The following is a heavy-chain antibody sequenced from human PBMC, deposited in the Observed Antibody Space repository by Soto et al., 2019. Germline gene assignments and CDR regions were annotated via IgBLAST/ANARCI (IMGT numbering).Heavy chain of an antibody. Sequence: GGSLRLSCAASGFTFSSYAMHWVRQAPGKGLEWVAVISYDGSNKYYADSVKGRFTISRDNSKNTLYLQMNSLRAEDTAVYYCARGRQSVLLWFGELFYYGMDVWGKGTTVTVSS. CDR3: ARGRQSVLLWFGELFYYGMDV. CDR2: ISYDGSNK. J-gene: IGHJ6*04. V-gene: IGHV3-30-3*01. CDR1: GFTFSSYA. D-gene: IGHD3-10*01.